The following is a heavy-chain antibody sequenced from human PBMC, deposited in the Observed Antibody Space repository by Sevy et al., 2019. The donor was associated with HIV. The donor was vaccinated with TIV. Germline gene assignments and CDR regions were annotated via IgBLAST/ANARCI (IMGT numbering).Heavy chain of an antibody. CDR3: ARGGGYDSNQDAFDI. CDR2: IYYSGST. V-gene: IGHV4-31*03. Sequence: SETLSLTCTVSGGSISSGGYYRSWIRQHPGKGLEWIGYIYYSGSTYYNPSLKSRVTISVDTSKNQFSLKLSSVTAADTAVYYCARGGGYDSNQDAFDIWGQGTMVTVSS. D-gene: IGHD3-22*01. CDR1: GGSISSGGYY. J-gene: IGHJ3*02.